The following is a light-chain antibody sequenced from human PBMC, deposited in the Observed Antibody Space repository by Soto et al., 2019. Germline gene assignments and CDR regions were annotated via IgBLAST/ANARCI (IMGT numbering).Light chain of an antibody. CDR1: QSVLYSSDNKNY. Sequence: DIVMTQSPVSLAVSLGERATINCKSSQSVLYSSDNKNYLAWYQQKPGQPPKLVIYWASTRESGVPDRFSGSGSGADFTLTISSLQAEDVAVYYCQQYYSTPLTFGGGTKVEIK. CDR2: WAS. CDR3: QQYYSTPLT. J-gene: IGKJ4*01. V-gene: IGKV4-1*01.